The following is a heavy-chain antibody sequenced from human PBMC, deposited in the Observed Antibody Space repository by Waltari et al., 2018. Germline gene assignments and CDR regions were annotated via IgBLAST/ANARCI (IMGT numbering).Heavy chain of an antibody. CDR1: GFTFSSYG. D-gene: IGHD6-13*01. CDR3: AKEWGSSSWFPMDV. CDR2: IWYDGSNK. V-gene: IGHV3-30*18. Sequence: LVESGGGVVQPGRSLRLSCAASGFTFSSYGMHWVRQAPGKGLEWVAVIWYDGSNKYYADSVKGRFTISRDNSKNTLYLQMNSLRAEDTAMYYCAKEWGSSSWFPMDVWGKGTTVTVSS. J-gene: IGHJ6*03.